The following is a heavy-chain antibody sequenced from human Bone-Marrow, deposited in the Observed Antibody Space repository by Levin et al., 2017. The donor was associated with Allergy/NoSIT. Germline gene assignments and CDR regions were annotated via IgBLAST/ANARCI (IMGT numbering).Heavy chain of an antibody. CDR2: ISYDGSNK. D-gene: IGHD6-19*01. CDR3: ARDPSGIAVAGTTGNNWFDP. V-gene: IGHV3-30-3*01. CDR1: GFTFSSYA. J-gene: IGHJ5*02. Sequence: GGSLRLSCAASGFTFSSYAMHWVRQAPGKGLEWVAVISYDGSNKYYADSVKGRFTISRDNSKNTLYLQMNSLRAEDTAVYYCARDPSGIAVAGTTGNNWFDPWGQGTLVTVSS.